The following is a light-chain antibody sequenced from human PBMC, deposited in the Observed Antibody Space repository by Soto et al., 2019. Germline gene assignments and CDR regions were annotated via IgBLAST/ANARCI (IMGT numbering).Light chain of an antibody. Sequence: QSSLTQAACVSGCPGQSITISCTGTSSTVGGFNVVSWYQQHPGKAPKVIIYEGIKRPSGVSNRFSGSNSGSTASLTISGLQAEDEADYYCCSYVGATTYVFGTGTKVTVL. CDR2: EGI. CDR3: CSYVGATTYV. J-gene: IGLJ1*01. V-gene: IGLV2-23*01. CDR1: SSTVGGFNV.